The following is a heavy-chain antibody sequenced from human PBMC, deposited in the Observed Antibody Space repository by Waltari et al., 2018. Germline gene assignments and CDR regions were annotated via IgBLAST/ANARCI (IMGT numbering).Heavy chain of an antibody. Sequence: QVQLVQSGAEVKKPGASVKVSCKASGYTFTSSGISGVRQAPGQGLEGMGRTHSYNGNTNSAQKVQGRVTMTTDTSTSTTYMELRSLRSDDTAVYYCAREKRGSSPSEYYYYGMDVWGQGTTVTVSS. V-gene: IGHV1-18*01. CDR3: AREKRGSSPSEYYYYGMDV. CDR1: GYTFTSSG. J-gene: IGHJ6*02. D-gene: IGHD6-13*01. CDR2: THSYNGNT.